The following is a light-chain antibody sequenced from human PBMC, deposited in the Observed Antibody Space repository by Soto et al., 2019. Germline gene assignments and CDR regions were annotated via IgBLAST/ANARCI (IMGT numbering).Light chain of an antibody. CDR1: QSVGSSY. V-gene: IGKV3-20*01. CDR3: QQYGRSPRT. J-gene: IGKJ1*01. Sequence: EIVLTQSPGTLSLSPGERATLSCRASQSVGSSYLAWYQQKPGQAPRLLIYDASSRATGIPDRFSGSGSGTDFTLTISRLEPEDFAVYYCQQYGRSPRTFGQGTKVEIK. CDR2: DAS.